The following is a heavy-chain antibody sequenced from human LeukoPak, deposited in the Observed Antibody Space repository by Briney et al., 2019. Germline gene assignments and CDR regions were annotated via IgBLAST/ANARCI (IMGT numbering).Heavy chain of an antibody. Sequence: PGGSLRLSCAASGLTVTSNYMSWVRQAPGKGLEWVSVIYSGGSTYYADSVKGRFTISRDNSKNTLYLQMNNLRAEDTAVYYCARVASRSSSYISGIDYWGQGTLVTVSS. D-gene: IGHD1-20*01. V-gene: IGHV3-53*01. CDR3: ARVASRSSSYISGIDY. J-gene: IGHJ4*02. CDR2: IYSGGST. CDR1: GLTVTSNY.